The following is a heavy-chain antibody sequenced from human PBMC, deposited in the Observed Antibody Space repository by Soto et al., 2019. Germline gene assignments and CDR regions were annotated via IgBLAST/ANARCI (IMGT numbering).Heavy chain of an antibody. V-gene: IGHV3-23*01. CDR2: ISYSGDRT. Sequence: PGGSLRLSCAASGFTFNNYAMSWVRQAPGKGLEWVSAISYSGDRTLYADSAKGRFTISRDNSKNTLYLEMKSLRAEDTAIYYCAKVTIEVPAPGTAVWGQGTTVTVSS. J-gene: IGHJ6*02. CDR1: GFTFNNYA. D-gene: IGHD6-13*01. CDR3: AKVTIEVPAPGTAV.